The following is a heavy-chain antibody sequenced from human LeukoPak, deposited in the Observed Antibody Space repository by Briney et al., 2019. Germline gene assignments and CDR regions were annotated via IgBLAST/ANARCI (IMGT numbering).Heavy chain of an antibody. CDR1: GGSISSYY. Sequence: SETPSLTCTVSGGSISSYYWIWIRQPPGKGLEWIGYIYYSGSTNYNPSLKSRVTISVDTSKSQFSLKLSSVTAADTAVYYCAGALVGYCSSTSCYSIYYYYYGMDVWGKGTTVTVSS. D-gene: IGHD2-2*02. CDR2: IYYSGST. J-gene: IGHJ6*04. V-gene: IGHV4-59*01. CDR3: AGALVGYCSSTSCYSIYYYYYGMDV.